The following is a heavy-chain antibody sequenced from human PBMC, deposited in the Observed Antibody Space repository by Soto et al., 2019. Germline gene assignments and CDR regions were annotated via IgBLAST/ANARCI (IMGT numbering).Heavy chain of an antibody. J-gene: IGHJ4*02. V-gene: IGHV3-23*01. D-gene: IGHD6-19*01. CDR3: ARGGGIAVAGTHLDY. CDR2: IGGSGAGT. Sequence: EVQLLESGGGLVQPGGSLRLSCAASGFTFSSYAMSWVRQAPGKGLEWVSGIGGSGAGTNYADSVKGRFTISRDNSKNTLCLQMSSLRAEDTAVYYCARGGGIAVAGTHLDYWGQGTLVTVSS. CDR1: GFTFSSYA.